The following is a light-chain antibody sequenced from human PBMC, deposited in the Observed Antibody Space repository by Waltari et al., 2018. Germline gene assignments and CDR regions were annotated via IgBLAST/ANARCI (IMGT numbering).Light chain of an antibody. Sequence: DIQMTQSPSTLSASVGDGVTITCRASERISRWLAWYQQKPGMAPKLLIYQASSLEDGVPSRFSGSGFETEFSLSISSLQPEDFTTYYCQQYNTYPWTFGQGTKVEIK. CDR2: QAS. CDR3: QQYNTYPWT. CDR1: ERISRW. J-gene: IGKJ1*01. V-gene: IGKV1-5*03.